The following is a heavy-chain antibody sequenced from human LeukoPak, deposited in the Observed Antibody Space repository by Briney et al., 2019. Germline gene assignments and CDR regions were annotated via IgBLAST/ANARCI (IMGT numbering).Heavy chain of an antibody. CDR1: GFTFSSYG. CDR2: ISYDGSNK. CDR3: AKSPFQLSLSLRYFDY. J-gene: IGHJ4*02. V-gene: IGHV3-30*18. D-gene: IGHD2-2*01. Sequence: GGSLRLSCAGSGFTFSSYGTHWVRQAPGKGLEWVAVISYDGSNKYYADSVKGRFTISRDNSKNTLYLQMNSLGAEDTAVYYCAKSPFQLSLSLRYFDYWGQGTLVTVSS.